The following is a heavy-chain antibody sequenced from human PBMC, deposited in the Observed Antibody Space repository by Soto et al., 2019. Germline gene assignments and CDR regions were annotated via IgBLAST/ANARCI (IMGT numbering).Heavy chain of an antibody. V-gene: IGHV4-59*01. CDR2: IYYSGST. CDR3: ARGPTNNDYVWGSYRYGYFDY. CDR1: GGSISSYY. D-gene: IGHD3-16*02. J-gene: IGHJ4*02. Sequence: SETLSLTCTVSGGSISSYYWSWIRQPPGKGLEWIGYIYYSGSTNYNPSLKSRVTISVDTSKNQFSLKLSSVTAADTAVYYCARGPTNNDYVWGSYRYGYFDYWGQGTLVTVSS.